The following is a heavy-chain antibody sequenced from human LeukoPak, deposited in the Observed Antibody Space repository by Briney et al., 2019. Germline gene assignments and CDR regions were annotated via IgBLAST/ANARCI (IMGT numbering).Heavy chain of an antibody. CDR1: GGTFSSYA. D-gene: IGHD3-10*01. Sequence: EASVKVSCKASGGTFSSYAISWVRQAPGQGLEWMGGIIPIFGTANYAQKFQGRVTITADESTSTAYMELSSLRFEDTAVYYCARVSYYGSGSYYVSDYWGQGTLVTVSS. V-gene: IGHV1-69*13. J-gene: IGHJ4*02. CDR3: ARVSYYGSGSYYVSDY. CDR2: IIPIFGTA.